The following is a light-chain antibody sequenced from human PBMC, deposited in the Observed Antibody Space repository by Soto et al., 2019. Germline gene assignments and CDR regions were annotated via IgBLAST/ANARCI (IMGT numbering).Light chain of an antibody. CDR3: SSYTSSSTKV. Sequence: QSALTLPASVSGSPGQSITISCTGTSSDVGGYNYVSWYQQHPGKAPKLMIYEVSNRPSGVSNRVSGSKSGNTASLTISGLQAEDEADYYCSSYTSSSTKVFGTGTKVTVL. J-gene: IGLJ1*01. CDR1: SSDVGGYNY. CDR2: EVS. V-gene: IGLV2-14*01.